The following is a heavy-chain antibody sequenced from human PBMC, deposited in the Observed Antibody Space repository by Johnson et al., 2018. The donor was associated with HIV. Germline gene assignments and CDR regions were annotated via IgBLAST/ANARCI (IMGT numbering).Heavy chain of an antibody. J-gene: IGHJ3*01. D-gene: IGHD1-14*01. CDR2: ISYDGSNK. CDR1: GFTFSSYA. V-gene: IGHV3-30-3*02. CDR3: AKTNL. Sequence: QVQLVESGGGVVQPGRSLRLSCAASGFTFSSYAMHWVRQAPGKGLEWVAVISYDGSNKYYADSVKGRFTISRDNSKNTLYLQMNSLRAEDTAVYYCAKTNLWGQGTMVTVSS.